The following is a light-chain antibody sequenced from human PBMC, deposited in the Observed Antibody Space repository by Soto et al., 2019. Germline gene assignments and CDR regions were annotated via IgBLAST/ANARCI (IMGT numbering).Light chain of an antibody. CDR2: EGS. CDR3: CSYAGSSTLV. V-gene: IGLV2-23*01. J-gene: IGLJ2*01. CDR1: SNDVGGYNY. Sequence: QSVLTQPRSVSGSPGQSVTISCTGTSNDVGGYNYVSWYQQHPGKAPKLMIYEGSKRPSGVSNRFSGSKSGNTASLTISGLQAEDEADYYCCSYAGSSTLVFGGGTKVTVL.